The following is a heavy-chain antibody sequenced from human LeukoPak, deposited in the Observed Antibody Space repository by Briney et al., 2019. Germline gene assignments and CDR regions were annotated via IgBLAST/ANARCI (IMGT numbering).Heavy chain of an antibody. J-gene: IGHJ6*02. CDR3: AKSSGMTWYYYGMDV. Sequence: GGSLRLSCAVSGFTFHDYAMHWVRRAPGKGLEWVSGISWNSGNKAYADSVKGRFTISRDNAKNSLYLQMNSLRAEDTAFYYCAKSSGMTWYYYGMDVWGQGTTVTVSS. V-gene: IGHV3-9*01. CDR2: ISWNSGNK. CDR1: GFTFHDYA. D-gene: IGHD1-26*01.